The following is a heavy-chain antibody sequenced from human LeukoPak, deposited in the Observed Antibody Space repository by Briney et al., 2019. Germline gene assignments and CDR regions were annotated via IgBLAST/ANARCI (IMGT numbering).Heavy chain of an antibody. J-gene: IGHJ5*02. CDR1: GYTFTSYY. D-gene: IGHD2-2*01. Sequence: WASVKVSCKASGYTFTSYYVHLVRQAPGQGLEWMGIINPSDGSTGYAQKFQGRVTMTRDTSTSTVYMELNSLKSEDTAVYYCARRDCSRTRCYGPNWIDPWGPGTLVTVSS. V-gene: IGHV1-46*01. CDR3: ARRDCSRTRCYGPNWIDP. CDR2: INPSDGST.